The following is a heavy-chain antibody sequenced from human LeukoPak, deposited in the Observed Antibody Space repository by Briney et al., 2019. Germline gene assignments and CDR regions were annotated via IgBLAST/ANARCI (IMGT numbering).Heavy chain of an antibody. CDR2: INHSGST. J-gene: IGHJ4*02. D-gene: IGHD6-19*01. Sequence: PSETLSLTCTVSGGSISSSSYYWGWIRQPPGKGLEWIREINHSGSTNYNPSLKSRVTISVDTSKNQFSLKLSSVTAADTAVYYCAAGYSSGRWGQGTLVTVSS. CDR1: GGSISSSSYY. CDR3: AAGYSSGR. V-gene: IGHV4-39*07.